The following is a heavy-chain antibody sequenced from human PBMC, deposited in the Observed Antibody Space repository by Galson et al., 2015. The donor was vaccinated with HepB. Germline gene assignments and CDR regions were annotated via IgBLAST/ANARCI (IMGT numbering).Heavy chain of an antibody. CDR3: ARERDFYYYYMDV. V-gene: IGHV3-21*01. J-gene: IGHJ6*03. CDR1: GFTFSSYA. Sequence: SLRLSCAASGFTFSSYAMSWVRQAPGKGLEWVSSISRTSDYIYYEDSVKGRFTISRDNAKNSVYLQMNSLRAEDTAMYYCARERDFYYYYMDVWGKGTTVTVAS. CDR2: ISRTSDYI.